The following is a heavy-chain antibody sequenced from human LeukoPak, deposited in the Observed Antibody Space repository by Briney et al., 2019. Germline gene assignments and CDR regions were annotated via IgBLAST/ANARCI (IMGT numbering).Heavy chain of an antibody. J-gene: IGHJ4*02. Sequence: GGSLRLSCAASGFTFSTYAMTWVRQAPGKGLEWVSGISGNSDMTYYADSVKGRFTISRDNSKNTLYLQMNSLRAEDTAVYYCAKDFSVWGSGSYSDYWGQGTLVTVSS. CDR2: ISGNSDMT. V-gene: IGHV3-23*01. CDR3: AKDFSVWGSGSYSDY. D-gene: IGHD3-10*01. CDR1: GFTFSTYA.